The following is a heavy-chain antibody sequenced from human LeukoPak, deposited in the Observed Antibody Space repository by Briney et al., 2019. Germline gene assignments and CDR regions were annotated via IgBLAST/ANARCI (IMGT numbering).Heavy chain of an antibody. Sequence: GGSLRLSCAASGFTFSDYYMNWIRQAPGKGLEWISYMSSSGSTISYADSVTGRFTVSRDNAKNSLYLQMNSLRAEDTAVYYCASIAAAGTLFDYWGQGTLVTVSS. J-gene: IGHJ4*02. CDR2: MSSSGSTI. CDR1: GFTFSDYY. D-gene: IGHD6-13*01. CDR3: ASIAAAGTLFDY. V-gene: IGHV3-11*04.